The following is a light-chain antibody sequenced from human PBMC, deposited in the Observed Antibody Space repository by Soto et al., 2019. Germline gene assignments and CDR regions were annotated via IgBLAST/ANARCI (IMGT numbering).Light chain of an antibody. Sequence: EIVLTQSPGTLSLSPGERATLSCRASQSVTSSYLAWYQQKFGQAPRLLIYGASSRATGIPDRFSGSGSGTDFTLTIRSLQPEDFATYYCQQSYSTPPITFGQGTRLEIK. CDR3: QQSYSTPPIT. CDR1: QSVTSSY. V-gene: IGKV3-20*01. J-gene: IGKJ5*01. CDR2: GAS.